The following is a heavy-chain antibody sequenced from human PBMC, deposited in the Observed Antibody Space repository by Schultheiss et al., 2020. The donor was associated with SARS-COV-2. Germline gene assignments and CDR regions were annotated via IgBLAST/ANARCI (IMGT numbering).Heavy chain of an antibody. J-gene: IGHJ4*02. CDR2: IYYSGST. Sequence: LRLSCAVSGYSISSGYYWGWIRQPPGKGLEWIGYIYYSGSTYYNPSLKSLVTISVDTSKNQFSLKLSSVTAADTAVYYCARDQLGIGFDYWGQGTLVTVSS. CDR1: GYSISSGYY. V-gene: IGHV4-31*01. CDR3: ARDQLGIGFDY. D-gene: IGHD7-27*01.